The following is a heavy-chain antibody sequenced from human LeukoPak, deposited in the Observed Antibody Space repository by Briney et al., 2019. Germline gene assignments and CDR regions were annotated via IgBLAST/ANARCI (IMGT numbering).Heavy chain of an antibody. D-gene: IGHD6-13*01. Sequence: GGSLRLSCAASGFTFSSYSMNWVRQAPGRGLEWVSSISSSSSYIYYADSVKGRSTISRDNAKNSLYLQMNSLRAEDTAVYYCARYSSNWYVGDWGQGTLVTVSS. V-gene: IGHV3-21*01. CDR1: GFTFSSYS. CDR2: ISSSSSYI. CDR3: ARYSSNWYVGD. J-gene: IGHJ4*02.